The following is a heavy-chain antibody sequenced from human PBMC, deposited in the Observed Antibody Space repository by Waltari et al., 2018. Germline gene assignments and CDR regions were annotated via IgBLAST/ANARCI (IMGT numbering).Heavy chain of an antibody. J-gene: IGHJ3*02. CDR3: ARRGDWLPLDAFDI. CDR1: GGSISRSAYY. D-gene: IGHD2-15*01. V-gene: IGHV4-39*02. Sequence: QLQLQESGPGLVKSSETLSLTCAVSGGSISRSAYYWVWLRQPPGKELAWIGSIYPSGDTYYHASLEGRVRVSVDRSSNHFSMTLSSVTAADTAVYYCARRGDWLPLDAFDIWGQGTVVTVSS. CDR2: IYPSGDT.